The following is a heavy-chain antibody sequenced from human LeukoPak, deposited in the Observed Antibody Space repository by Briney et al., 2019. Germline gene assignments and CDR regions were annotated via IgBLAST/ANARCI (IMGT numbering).Heavy chain of an antibody. D-gene: IGHD2-15*01. CDR2: IYSSGRT. J-gene: IGHJ4*02. V-gene: IGHV4-4*07. CDR3: ERAPGGCGGTCPFDY. CDR1: GGSMSGSF. Sequence: SETLSLTCTVSGGSMSGSFWSWIRQPAGKGLEWIGRIYSSGRTNYNPSLKSRVTMSLDTSKSQFSLKLTSVTAADRAVYYCERAPGGCGGTCPFDYWGQGTLVTVAS.